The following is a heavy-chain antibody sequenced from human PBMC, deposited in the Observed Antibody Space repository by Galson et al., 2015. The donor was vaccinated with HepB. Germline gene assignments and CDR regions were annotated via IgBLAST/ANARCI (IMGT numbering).Heavy chain of an antibody. J-gene: IGHJ5*02. CDR1: GGTFSTYA. CDR3: ARDSGILLTVYARDNRFDP. V-gene: IGHV1-69*04. D-gene: IGHD2-8*01. Sequence: SVKVSCKASGGTFSTYAISWVRQAPGQGLEWMGRIVPILGLAKYTQKLQDRVTITADKSTSTAYMELSSLRAEDTAVYYCARDSGILLTVYARDNRFDPWGQGTMVIVSS. CDR2: IVPILGLA.